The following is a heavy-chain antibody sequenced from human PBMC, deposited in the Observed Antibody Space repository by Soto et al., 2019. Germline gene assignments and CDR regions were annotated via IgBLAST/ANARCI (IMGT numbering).Heavy chain of an antibody. CDR3: ARVGHNWLDP. CDR2: INHSGST. V-gene: IGHV4-34*01. CDR1: GGSFSGYY. J-gene: IGHJ5*02. Sequence: SETLSLTCAVYGGSFSGYYWSWIRQPPGKGLERIGEINHSGSTNYNPSLKSRVTISVDTSKNQFSLKLSSVTAADTAVYYCARVGHNWLDPWGQGTLVTVSS.